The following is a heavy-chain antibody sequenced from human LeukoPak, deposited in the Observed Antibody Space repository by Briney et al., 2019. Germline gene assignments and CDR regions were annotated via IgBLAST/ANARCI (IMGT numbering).Heavy chain of an antibody. CDR1: GGSISSSSYY. CDR3: ARGGPTVTTWGY. Sequence: SETLSLTCTVSGGSISSSSYYWGWIRQPPGKGLEWIGSIYYSGSTYYNPSLKSRVTISVDTSKNQFSLKLSSVTAADPAVYYCARGGPTVTTWGYWGQGTLVTVSS. CDR2: IYYSGST. J-gene: IGHJ4*02. V-gene: IGHV4-39*01. D-gene: IGHD4-17*01.